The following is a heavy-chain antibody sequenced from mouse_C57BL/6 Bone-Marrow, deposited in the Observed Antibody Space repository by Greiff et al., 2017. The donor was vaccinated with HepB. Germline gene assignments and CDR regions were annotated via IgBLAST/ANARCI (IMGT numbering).Heavy chain of an antibody. CDR1: GYTFTDYN. V-gene: IGHV1-18*01. J-gene: IGHJ4*01. Sequence: EVQLQQSGPELVKPGASVKIPCKASGYTFTDYNMDWVKQSHGKSLEWIGDINPNNGGTIYNQKFKGKATLTVDKSSSTAYMEIRSLTSEDTAVYYCARDVSPYYAMDYWGQGTSVTVSS. D-gene: IGHD6-1*01. CDR2: INPNNGGT. CDR3: ARDVSPYYAMDY.